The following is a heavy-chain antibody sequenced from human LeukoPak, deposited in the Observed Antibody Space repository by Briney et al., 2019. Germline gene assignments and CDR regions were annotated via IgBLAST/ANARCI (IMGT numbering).Heavy chain of an antibody. CDR1: GDSVSSSTAT. V-gene: IGHV6-1*01. Sequence: SQTFSLTCAISGDSVSSSTATWNWIRQSPSRGLEWLGTTYFRSKWYNDYAVSVKSRITINPDTSKNQFSLQLSSVTPEDTAVYYCARGWYYYFDYWGQGSLVTVSS. J-gene: IGHJ4*02. D-gene: IGHD1-14*01. CDR3: ARGWYYYFDY. CDR2: TYFRSKWYN.